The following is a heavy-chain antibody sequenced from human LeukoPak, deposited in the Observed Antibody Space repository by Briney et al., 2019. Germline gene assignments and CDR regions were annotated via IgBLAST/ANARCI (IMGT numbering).Heavy chain of an antibody. J-gene: IGHJ4*02. Sequence: KPSETLSLTCTVSGGSINNYYWSWIRQPPGEGLEWIGNIYYSGSTNYNPSLKSRVTISVDTSKNQFSLKLSSVTAADTAVYYCARNRASYSSGWYTFDYWGQGTLVTVSS. CDR2: IYYSGST. CDR1: GGSINNYY. CDR3: ARNRASYSSGWYTFDY. V-gene: IGHV4-59*01. D-gene: IGHD6-19*01.